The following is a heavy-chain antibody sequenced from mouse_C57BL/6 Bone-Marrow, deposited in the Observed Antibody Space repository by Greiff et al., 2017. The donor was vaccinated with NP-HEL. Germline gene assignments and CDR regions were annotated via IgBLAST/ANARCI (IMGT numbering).Heavy chain of an antibody. Sequence: EVKVVESVAELVRPGASVKLSCTASGFNIKNTYMHWVKQRPEQGLEWIGRIDPANGNTKYAPKFHGKATITADTSSNTAYLQLSSLTSEDTAIYYCARNNYYAPCAYWGQGTLVTVSA. CDR1: GFNIKNTY. CDR2: IDPANGNT. J-gene: IGHJ3*01. V-gene: IGHV14-3*01. CDR3: ARNNYYAPCAY. D-gene: IGHD1-1*01.